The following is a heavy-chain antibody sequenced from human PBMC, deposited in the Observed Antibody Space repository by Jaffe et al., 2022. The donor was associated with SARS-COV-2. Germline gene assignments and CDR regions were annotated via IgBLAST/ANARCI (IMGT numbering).Heavy chain of an antibody. Sequence: QVLLQESGPGLLKPSETLSLTCTVSGDSVSTGVYYWTWIRQPPGKGLEWIGHIRYSGNTVFNPPLKSRVTMSVDTSKSQFSLKMTSVTAADTAVYFCTRNPVAGTRDWFDPWGQGTLVTVSS. D-gene: IGHD6-19*01. CDR3: TRNPVAGTRDWFDP. CDR2: IRYSGNT. V-gene: IGHV4-61*08. J-gene: IGHJ5*02. CDR1: GDSVSTGVYY.